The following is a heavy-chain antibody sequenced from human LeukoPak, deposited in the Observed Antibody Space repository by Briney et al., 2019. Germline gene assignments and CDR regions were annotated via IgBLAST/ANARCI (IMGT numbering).Heavy chain of an antibody. CDR3: ARVGTYGSGSYLSWLDY. D-gene: IGHD3-10*01. CDR2: IYYSVST. Sequence: PSETLSLTCTVSGGSISSYYWSWIRQPPGKGRGWSGYIYYSVSTNYNPSLKSRVTISVDTPKNQFSLKLSSVTAADTAVYYCARVGTYGSGSYLSWLDYWGQGTLVTVSS. V-gene: IGHV4-59*01. CDR1: GGSISSYY. J-gene: IGHJ4*02.